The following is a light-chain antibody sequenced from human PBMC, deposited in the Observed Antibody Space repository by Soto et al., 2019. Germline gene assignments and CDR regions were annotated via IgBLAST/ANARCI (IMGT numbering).Light chain of an antibody. V-gene: IGLV1-44*01. J-gene: IGLJ1*01. CDR2: SNN. CDR3: AAWDDSLNVYV. CDR1: SSNIGSNI. Sequence: QSVVTQPPSASGTPGQRVTISCSGSSSNIGSNIVNWYQQLPGTAPKLLIYSNNQRPSGVPDRFSGSKSGTSASLAISGLQSEDEADYYCAAWDDSLNVYVFGTGTKLTVL.